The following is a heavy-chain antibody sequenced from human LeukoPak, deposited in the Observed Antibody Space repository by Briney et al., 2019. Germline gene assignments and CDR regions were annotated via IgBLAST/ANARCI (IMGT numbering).Heavy chain of an antibody. CDR3: AKGSAGIATEAVDY. D-gene: IGHD6-13*01. J-gene: IGHJ4*02. V-gene: IGHV3-23*01. CDR2: ISGSGGST. CDR1: GFTFSSYA. Sequence: GGSLRLSCAASGFTFSSYAMSWVRQAPGKGLEWVSAISGSGGSTYYADSVKGRFTISRDNSKNTLYLQMNSLRAEDTAVYYCAKGSAGIATEAVDYWGREPWSSSPQ.